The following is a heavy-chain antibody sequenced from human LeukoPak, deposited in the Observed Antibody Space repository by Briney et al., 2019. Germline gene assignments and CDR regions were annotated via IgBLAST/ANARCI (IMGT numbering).Heavy chain of an antibody. D-gene: IGHD6-13*01. V-gene: IGHV4-30-2*01. CDR2: IYHSGST. CDR1: GGSISSGGYS. J-gene: IGHJ4*03. CDR3: ARLVAAIRNFDP. Sequence: TLSLTCAVSGGSISSGGYSWSWIRQPPGKGLEWIGYIYHSGSTYYNPSLKSRVTIAVDRSTNPFSLRPSSVAAAETAVYYCARLVAAIRNFDPWGPGTPVTASS.